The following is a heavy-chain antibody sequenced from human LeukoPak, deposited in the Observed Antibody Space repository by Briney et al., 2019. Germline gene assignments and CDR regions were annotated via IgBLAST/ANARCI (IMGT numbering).Heavy chain of an antibody. CDR1: GGTFSSYA. D-gene: IGHD1-1*01. CDR3: ARDRYDERRGNQYYFDY. CDR2: IIPIFGTA. J-gene: IGHJ4*02. V-gene: IGHV1-69*05. Sequence: SVKVSCKASGGTFSSYAISWVRQAPGQGLEWIGGIIPIFGTANYAQKFQGRVTITTDESTSTAYMELSSLRSEDTAVYYCARDRYDERRGNQYYFDYWGQGTLVTVSS.